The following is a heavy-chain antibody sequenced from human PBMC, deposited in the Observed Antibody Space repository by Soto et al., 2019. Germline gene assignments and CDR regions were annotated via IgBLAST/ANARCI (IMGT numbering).Heavy chain of an antibody. J-gene: IGHJ4*02. Sequence: ASVTVSCKVSGYTLTELSMHWVRQAPGKGLEWMGGFDPEDGETIYAQKFQGRVTMTEDTSTDTAYMELSSLRSEDTAVYYCATAGPAYYYDSSGYRYWGQGTLVTVSS. CDR2: FDPEDGET. CDR1: GYTLTELS. CDR3: ATAGPAYYYDSSGYRY. V-gene: IGHV1-24*01. D-gene: IGHD3-22*01.